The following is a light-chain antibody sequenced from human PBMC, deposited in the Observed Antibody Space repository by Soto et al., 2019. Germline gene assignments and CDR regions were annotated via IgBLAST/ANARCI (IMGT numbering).Light chain of an antibody. V-gene: IGKV3-20*01. Sequence: EIVLTQSPGTLSLSPGEGATLSCRASQSISSNFLAWYQQKRGQALRLLIHGASNRATGIPDRFSGSGSGTDFTLTITRLEPEDFAVYYCQQYGGSPRTFGQGTKGEVK. CDR1: QSISSNF. CDR2: GAS. CDR3: QQYGGSPRT. J-gene: IGKJ1*01.